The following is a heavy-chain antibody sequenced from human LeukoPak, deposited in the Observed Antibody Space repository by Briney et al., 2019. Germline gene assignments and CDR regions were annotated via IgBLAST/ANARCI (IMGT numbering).Heavy chain of an antibody. CDR1: GYTFTSYD. J-gene: IGHJ4*02. CDR2: MNPNSGNT. CDR3: ARDRKGDSSGYYSQYYFDY. V-gene: IGHV1-8*01. Sequence: RASVKVSCKASGYTFTSYDINWVRQATGQGLEWMGWMNPNSGNTGYAQKFQGRVTMTRDTSTSTVYMELSSLRSEDTAVYYCARDRKGDSSGYYSQYYFDYWGQGTLVTVSS. D-gene: IGHD3-22*01.